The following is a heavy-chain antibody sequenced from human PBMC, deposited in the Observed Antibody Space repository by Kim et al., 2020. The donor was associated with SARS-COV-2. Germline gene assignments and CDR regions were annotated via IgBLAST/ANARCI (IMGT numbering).Heavy chain of an antibody. J-gene: IGHJ6*02. Sequence: GGSLRLSCAASGFTFSDYYMSWVRQAPGKGLEWVSYISTASGTISYADSVSGRFTISRDNAKNSLFLQMNSLRAEDTAVYYCARDRLPRSYYGMDVWGQG. CDR1: GFTFSDYY. V-gene: IGHV3-11*01. CDR2: ISTASGTI. CDR3: ARDRLPRSYYGMDV.